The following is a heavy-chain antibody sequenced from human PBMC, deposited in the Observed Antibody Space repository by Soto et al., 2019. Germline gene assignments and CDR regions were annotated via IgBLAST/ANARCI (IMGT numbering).Heavy chain of an antibody. D-gene: IGHD3-16*01. J-gene: IGHJ4*02. CDR1: GFTFSTYG. CDR2: TPYDGSNK. V-gene: IGHV3-30*18. Sequence: GGSLRLSCAASGFTFSTYGMHWVRQAPGKGLEWVAVTPYDGSNKYYADSVKGRITISRDNSKNTLYLQMNSLRAEDTAVYYCAKNTDWGRDFFADYWGQGTLVTVCS. CDR3: AKNTDWGRDFFADY.